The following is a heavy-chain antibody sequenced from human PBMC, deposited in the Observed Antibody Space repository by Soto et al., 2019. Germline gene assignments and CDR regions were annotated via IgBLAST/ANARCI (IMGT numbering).Heavy chain of an antibody. V-gene: IGHV1-3*01. Sequence: QVQLVQSGAEVKKPGASVKVSCKASGYTFTSYAMHWVRQAPGQRLEWMGWINAGNGNTKYSQKFQGRVTITRDTSTSTAYMELSSLRSEDTAVYYCARGEFLSYDDYWGQGTLVTVSS. D-gene: IGHD3-16*01. CDR1: GYTFTSYA. CDR2: INAGNGNT. CDR3: ARGEFLSYDDY. J-gene: IGHJ4*02.